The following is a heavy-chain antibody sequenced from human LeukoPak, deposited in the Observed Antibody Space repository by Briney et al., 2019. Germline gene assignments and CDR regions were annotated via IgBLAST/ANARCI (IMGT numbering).Heavy chain of an antibody. J-gene: IGHJ4*02. CDR1: GFTFSSYG. V-gene: IGHV3-33*01. CDR3: ARNRPAYYFDY. CDR2: IWRDGSNK. Sequence: PGGSLRLSCAASGFTFSSYGMQWVRQAPGKGLEWVAVIWRDGSNKYYADSVKGLFTISRDNSKNTLYLQMNSLRAEDTAAPPCARNRPAYYFDYWGQGSLVTVSS.